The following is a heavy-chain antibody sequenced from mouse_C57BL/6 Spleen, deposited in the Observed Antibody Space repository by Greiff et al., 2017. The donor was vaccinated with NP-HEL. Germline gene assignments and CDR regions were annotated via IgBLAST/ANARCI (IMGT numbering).Heavy chain of an antibody. CDR3: ARGDYHGKCHLDY. J-gene: IGHJ2*01. CDR2: ISSGSSTI. CDR1: GFTFSDYG. Sequence: EVHLVESGGGLVKPGGSLKLSCAASGFTFSDYGMHWVRQAPEKGLEWVAYISSGSSTIYYADTVKGRFTISRDNAKNTLFLQMTRRGSEDTAMYYRARGDYHGKCHLDYWGQGTTLTVSS. V-gene: IGHV5-17*01. D-gene: IGHD1-1*01.